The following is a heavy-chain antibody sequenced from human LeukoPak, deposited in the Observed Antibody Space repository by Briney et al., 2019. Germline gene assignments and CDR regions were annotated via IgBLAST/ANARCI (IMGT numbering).Heavy chain of an antibody. D-gene: IGHD3-10*01. J-gene: IGHJ4*02. CDR1: GFTFSCYE. V-gene: IGHV3-48*03. CDR2: ISSSGSTI. CDR3: ARCGYYGSGAYDY. Sequence: GGSLRLSCAASGFTFSCYEMNWVRQAPGKGLEWVSYISSSGSTIYYADSVKGRFTISRDNAKNSLYLQMNSLRAEDTAVYYCARCGYYGSGAYDYWGQGTLVTVSS.